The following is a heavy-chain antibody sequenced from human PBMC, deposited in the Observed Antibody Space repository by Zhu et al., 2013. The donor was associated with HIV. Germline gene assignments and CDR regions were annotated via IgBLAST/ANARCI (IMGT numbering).Heavy chain of an antibody. J-gene: IGHJ4*02. Sequence: VQLQQWGAGLLKPSETLSLSCAVYGGSFSGYYWSWIRQPPGKGLEWIGEINHSGSTNYNPSLKSRVTISVDTSKNQFSLKLSSVTAADTAVYYCARPTASGLDYWGQGTLVTVSS. CDR3: ARPTASGLDY. CDR2: INHSGST. CDR1: GGSFSGYY. V-gene: IGHV4-34*01. D-gene: IGHD2-21*02.